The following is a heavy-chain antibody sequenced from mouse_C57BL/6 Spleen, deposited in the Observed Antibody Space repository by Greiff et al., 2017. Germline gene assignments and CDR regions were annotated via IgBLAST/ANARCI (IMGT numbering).Heavy chain of an antibody. CDR2: IDPSDSET. Sequence: VQLHHPFSSPSRPGSSVKLSCKASGYTFPSYWMHWVKQRPIQGLEWIGNIDPSDSETHYNQKFKDKATLTVDKSSSTAYMQLSSLTSEDSAVYYCASYYGSSYPYWYFDVWGTGTTVTVSS. CDR1: GYTFPSYW. CDR3: ASYYGSSYPYWYFDV. D-gene: IGHD1-1*01. J-gene: IGHJ1*03. V-gene: IGHV1-52*01.